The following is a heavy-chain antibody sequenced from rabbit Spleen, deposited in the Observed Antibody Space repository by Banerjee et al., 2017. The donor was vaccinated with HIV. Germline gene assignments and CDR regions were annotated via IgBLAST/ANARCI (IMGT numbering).Heavy chain of an antibody. CDR2: IYSGAGGGT. D-gene: IGHD7-1*01. Sequence: QEQLVESGGDLVKPGASLTLTCTASGVSFSISSYMCWVRQAPGKGLEWIACIYSGAGGGTYYANWVNGRFTISSDNAQNTLYLQLKSLTAADTATYFCARGPPYAGYTTYGYVYFNLWGQGTLVTVS. V-gene: IGHV1S45*01. J-gene: IGHJ4*01. CDR3: ARGPPYAGYTTYGYVYFNL. CDR1: GVSFSISSY.